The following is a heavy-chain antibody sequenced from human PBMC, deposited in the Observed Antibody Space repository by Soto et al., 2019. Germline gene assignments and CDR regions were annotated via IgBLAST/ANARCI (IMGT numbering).Heavy chain of an antibody. V-gene: IGHV2-26*01. J-gene: IGHJ4*02. CDR3: ARTPTLDYYDSSGVMGADY. Sequence: QVTLKESGPVLVKPTETLTLTCTVSGFSLSNARMGVSWIRQPPGKALEWLAHIFSNDEKSYSTSLKSRLTISKDTSKSRVVLTTTNMDAVDTATYYCARTPTLDYYDSSGVMGADYWGQGTLVTVSS. CDR1: GFSLSNARMG. CDR2: IFSNDEK. D-gene: IGHD3-22*01.